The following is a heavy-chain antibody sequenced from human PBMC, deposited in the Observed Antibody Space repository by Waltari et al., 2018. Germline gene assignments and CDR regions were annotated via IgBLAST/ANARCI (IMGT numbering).Heavy chain of an antibody. J-gene: IGHJ4*02. CDR3: ARQGDSYGFFDS. V-gene: IGHV4-39*01. D-gene: IGHD5-18*01. CDR2: IYYSGTT. CDR1: GGSISSTNYD. Sequence: QLQLQESGPGLVKPSETLSLTCTVSGGSISSTNYDWGCIRQSPGKGLEWIGSIYYSGTTYYNPSLQSRATISVDTSKNQFSLKLTSVIAADTAMYYCARQGDSYGFFDSWGLGTLVTISS.